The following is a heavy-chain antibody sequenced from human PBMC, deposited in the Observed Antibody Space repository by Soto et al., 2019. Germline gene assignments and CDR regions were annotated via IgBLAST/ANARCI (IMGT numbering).Heavy chain of an antibody. CDR2: INHSGST. J-gene: IGHJ6*02. V-gene: IGHV4-34*01. Sequence: SETLSLTCAVYGGSFSGYYWSWIRQPPGKGLEWIGEINHSGSTNYNPSLKSRVTISVDTSKNQFSLKLSSVTAADTAAYYCARDTYRNYGMDVWGQGTTVTGSS. CDR3: ARDTYRNYGMDV. CDR1: GGSFSGYY.